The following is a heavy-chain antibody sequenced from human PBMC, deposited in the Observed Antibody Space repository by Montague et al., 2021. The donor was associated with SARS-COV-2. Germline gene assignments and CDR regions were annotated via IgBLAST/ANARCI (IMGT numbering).Heavy chain of an antibody. D-gene: IGHD3-3*01. V-gene: IGHV3-23*03. CDR3: AKGSYDFWSGYDRRGYFDY. Sequence: SLRLSCAASGFTFSSYAMRWVRQAPGKGLEWVSVIYSGGSSTYYADSVKGRFTISRDNSKNTLYLQMNSLRAEDTAVYYCAKGSYDFWSGYDRRGYFDYRGQGTLVTVSS. CDR2: IYSGGSST. J-gene: IGHJ4*02. CDR1: GFTFSSYA.